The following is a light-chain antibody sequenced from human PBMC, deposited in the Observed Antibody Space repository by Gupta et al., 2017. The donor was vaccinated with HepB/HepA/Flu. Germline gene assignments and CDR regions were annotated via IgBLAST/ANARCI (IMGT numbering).Light chain of an antibody. CDR1: SSDVGSYNY. Sequence: QSALTQPASVSGSPGQSITISCTGTSSDVGSYNYVSWYQQHPGKVPKVTIYDVSNRTAGVAARFSGSKSGNTASLTISGHQAEDEADYYCSSYTRNNTWVFGGGTKVTVL. CDR3: SSYTRNNTWV. CDR2: DVS. J-gene: IGLJ3*02. V-gene: IGLV2-14*01.